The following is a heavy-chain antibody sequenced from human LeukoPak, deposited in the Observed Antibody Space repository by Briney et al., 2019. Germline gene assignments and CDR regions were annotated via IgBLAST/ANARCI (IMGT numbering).Heavy chain of an antibody. CDR1: GGTFSSYA. J-gene: IGHJ5*02. D-gene: IGHD2-15*01. CDR3: ASRYCSGGSCYSGRSHNWFDP. CDR2: IIPILGIA. V-gene: IGHV1-69*04. Sequence: SVKVSCKASGGTFSSYAISRVRQAPGQGLEWMGRIIPILGIANYAQKFQGRVTITADKSTSTAYMELSSLRSEDTAVYYCASRYCSGGSCYSGRSHNWFDPWGQGTLVTVSS.